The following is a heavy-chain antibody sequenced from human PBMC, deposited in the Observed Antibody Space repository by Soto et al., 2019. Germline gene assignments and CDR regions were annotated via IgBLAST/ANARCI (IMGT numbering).Heavy chain of an antibody. D-gene: IGHD5-18*01. CDR3: ARAKMQLWPNCYDDGLDV. CDR1: GFTVSTNF. V-gene: IGHV3-66*01. CDR2: IYSGGST. J-gene: IGHJ6*02. Sequence: EVQLVESGGGLVQPGGSLRLSCAASGFTVSTNFMTWVRQAPGKGLEWVSVIYSGGSTFYADSVKGRFTITRDNSENTLYFQMNSLRAEDTAVYYCARAKMQLWPNCYDDGLDVWGQGTTVTVSS.